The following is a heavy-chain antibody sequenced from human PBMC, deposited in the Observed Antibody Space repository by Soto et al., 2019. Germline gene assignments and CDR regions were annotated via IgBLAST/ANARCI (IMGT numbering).Heavy chain of an antibody. J-gene: IGHJ6*03. V-gene: IGHV3-66*01. Sequence: EVQLVESGGGLVQPGGSLRLSCAASGFTVSSNYMSWVRQAPGKGLEWVSVIYSGGSTYYADSVKGRFTISRDNSKNMLYLQMNSLRAEDTAVYYCARASIAARIYYYYYMDVWGKGTTVTVSS. D-gene: IGHD6-6*01. CDR1: GFTVSSNY. CDR2: IYSGGST. CDR3: ARASIAARIYYYYYMDV.